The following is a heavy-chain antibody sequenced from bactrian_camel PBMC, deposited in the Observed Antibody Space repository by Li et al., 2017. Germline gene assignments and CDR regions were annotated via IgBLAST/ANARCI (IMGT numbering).Heavy chain of an antibody. V-gene: IGHV3S63*01. CDR2: IMSSDRSV. CDR1: GFTSADAD. J-gene: IGHJ4*01. D-gene: IGHD6*01. Sequence: HVQLVESGGGSVQAGGSLRLSCAGSGFTSADADMGWYRRAPGKQCELVAIMSSDRSVFYVDSVKGRFTVSQDNAKNTVYLQMNILKPEDTAVYYCLGFDTSAVVAGTADKCEGQGTQVTVS.